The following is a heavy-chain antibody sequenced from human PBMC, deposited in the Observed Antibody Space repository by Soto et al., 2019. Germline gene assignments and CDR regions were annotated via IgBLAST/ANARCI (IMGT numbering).Heavy chain of an antibody. V-gene: IGHV4-61*08. D-gene: IGHD2-2*01. CDR3: ARGRLVPAVNFDY. Sequence: LSLTCTGPGGSISSGGYYWSWFRQSPGKRMEWIGYVHHSWGSSYNPSFKSRVTISVDTSKNQFSLKLNSVTAADTAVYYCARGRLVPAVNFDYWGQGALVTVSS. CDR1: GGSISSGGYY. J-gene: IGHJ4*02. CDR2: VHHSWGS.